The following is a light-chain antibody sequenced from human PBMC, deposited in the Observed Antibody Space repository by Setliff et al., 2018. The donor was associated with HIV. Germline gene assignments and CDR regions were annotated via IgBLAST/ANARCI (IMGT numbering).Light chain of an antibody. CDR1: SSNIGAGYD. Sequence: QSVLTQPPSVSGAPGQRVTISCTGSSSNIGAGYDVHWYQQVPGTAPKLLIYSNINRPSGVPDRFSGSKSGTSASLAITGLQAEDEADYYCQSYDSSLSGLYVVGTGTKVTVL. CDR3: QSYDSSLSGLYV. J-gene: IGLJ1*01. CDR2: SNI. V-gene: IGLV1-40*01.